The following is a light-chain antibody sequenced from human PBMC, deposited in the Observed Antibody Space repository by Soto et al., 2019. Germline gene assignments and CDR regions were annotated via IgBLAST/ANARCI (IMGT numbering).Light chain of an antibody. CDR1: QDISNY. Sequence: DRQMTQSPSSLSASVGDRVTITCQASQDISNYLNWYQQKPGKAPKLLIYDASNLETGVTSRFSGSGSGTDFTFTISSLQPEDIATYYCQQYDNLLTFGPGTKVDIK. CDR3: QQYDNLLT. CDR2: DAS. V-gene: IGKV1-33*01. J-gene: IGKJ3*01.